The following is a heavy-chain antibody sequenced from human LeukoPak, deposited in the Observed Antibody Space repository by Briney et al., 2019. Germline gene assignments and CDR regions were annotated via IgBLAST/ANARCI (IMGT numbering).Heavy chain of an antibody. CDR3: ARDAGVSTAIPLYYFDY. CDR1: GFTFSDYY. D-gene: IGHD2-21*02. CDR2: ISSSGSTI. J-gene: IGHJ4*02. Sequence: PGGSLRLSCAASGFTFSDYYMSWIRQAPGKGLEWVSYISSSGSTIYYGDSVKGRFTISRDNAKNSLYLQMNSLRAEDTAVYYCARDAGVSTAIPLYYFDYWGQGTLVTVSS. V-gene: IGHV3-11*01.